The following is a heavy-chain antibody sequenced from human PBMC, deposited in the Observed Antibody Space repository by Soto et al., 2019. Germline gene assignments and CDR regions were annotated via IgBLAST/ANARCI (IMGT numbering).Heavy chain of an antibody. J-gene: IGHJ5*02. V-gene: IGHV3-11*06. CDR2: ISSRNTYT. CDR1: GFTFGHYY. CDR3: ARADTTYGSGYAYFDP. D-gene: IGHD3-10*01. Sequence: GGSMRLSCAASGFTFGHYYMTWFRQAPGKELEYISYISSRNTYTNYADSVKGRFTISRDDARNSLFLQMNSLRVEDTAVYYCARADTTYGSGYAYFDPWGQGTLVTVSS.